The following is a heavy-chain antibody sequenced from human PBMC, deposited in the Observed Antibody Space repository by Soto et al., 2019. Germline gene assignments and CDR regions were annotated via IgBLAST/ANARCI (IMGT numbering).Heavy chain of an antibody. CDR3: AKEGRCSGGSCYGNWFDP. Sequence: PGGSLRLSCAASGFTFSSYSMNWVRQAPGKGLEWVSSISSSSSYIYYADSVKGRFTISRDNAKNSLYLQMNSLRAEDTAVYYCAKEGRCSGGSCYGNWFDPWGLGTLVTVSS. CDR2: ISSSSSYI. V-gene: IGHV3-21*04. D-gene: IGHD2-15*01. CDR1: GFTFSSYS. J-gene: IGHJ5*02.